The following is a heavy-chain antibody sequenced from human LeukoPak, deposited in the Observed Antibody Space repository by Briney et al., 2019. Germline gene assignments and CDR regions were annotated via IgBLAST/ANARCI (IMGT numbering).Heavy chain of an antibody. CDR3: AREYYYYESTGYQYYFDS. Sequence: PSQTLSLTCIVSNVSNNNGDYYWSWIRQPPGKGLEWIGYIFYTGNTHYNPSLKSRVAVTIDTSKNQFSLKLTSVTAADTAVYYCAREYYYYESTGYQYYFDSWGQGTLVTVSS. D-gene: IGHD3-22*01. V-gene: IGHV4-30-4*01. J-gene: IGHJ4*02. CDR2: IFYTGNT. CDR1: NVSNNNGDYY.